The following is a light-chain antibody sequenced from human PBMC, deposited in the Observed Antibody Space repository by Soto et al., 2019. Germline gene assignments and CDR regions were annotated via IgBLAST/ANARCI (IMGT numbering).Light chain of an antibody. CDR2: GAS. J-gene: IGKJ4*01. CDR3: QQYATSPLT. V-gene: IGKV3-20*01. CDR1: QSVSSSY. Sequence: EIVLTQSPGTLSLSPGERATLSCRASQSVSSSYLAWCQQKPGQAPRLLIYGASSRATGIPDRFSGSGSGTDFTLTISRLEPEGFAVYYCQQYATSPLTFGGGTKVEIK.